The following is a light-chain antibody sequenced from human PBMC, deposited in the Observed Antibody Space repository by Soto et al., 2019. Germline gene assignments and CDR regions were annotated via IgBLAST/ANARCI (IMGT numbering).Light chain of an antibody. CDR3: QQGHSNPIT. J-gene: IGKJ5*01. V-gene: IGKV3D-20*02. CDR1: QYINTR. CDR2: QTS. Sequence: EIVLTHSPATLSSFPGDRVTLSCRASQYINTRLAWYQHRPGQAPRLLIYQTSIRATGIPDRFSGSGSGTDFTLTISRLEPEDFATYYCQQGHSNPITLGQGIRLE.